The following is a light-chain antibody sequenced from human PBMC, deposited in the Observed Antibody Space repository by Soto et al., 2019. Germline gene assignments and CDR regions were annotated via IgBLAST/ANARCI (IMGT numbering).Light chain of an antibody. CDR1: QSVGSS. V-gene: IGKV3-11*01. CDR3: QQRSNWPPYT. J-gene: IGKJ2*01. Sequence: ETVLTQSPATLSLSPGERATLYCWASQSVGSSLAWYQQRPGQAPRLLIYDASNRATGIPARFSGSGSDTDFTLTISSLEPEDSALYYCQQRSNWPPYTFGQGTKLEIK. CDR2: DAS.